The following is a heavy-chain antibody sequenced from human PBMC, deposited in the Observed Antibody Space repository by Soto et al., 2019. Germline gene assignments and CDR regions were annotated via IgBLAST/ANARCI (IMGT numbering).Heavy chain of an antibody. J-gene: IGHJ4*02. CDR1: GFTFNTYG. D-gene: IGHD3-22*01. Sequence: QVQLVESGGGVVQPGRSLRLSCAVSGFTFNTYGMHWVLQAPGKGLEWVARISHDGNTQNYADSVKGRFTISRDNAKNMLFLQMDGLRAEDTALFYCAKDTYYYSTSGYYVFDHWGQGTLVTVSS. CDR3: AKDTYYYSTSGYYVFDH. CDR2: ISHDGNTQ. V-gene: IGHV3-30*18.